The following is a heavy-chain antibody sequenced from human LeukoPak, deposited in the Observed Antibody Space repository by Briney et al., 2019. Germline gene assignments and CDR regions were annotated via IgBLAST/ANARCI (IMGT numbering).Heavy chain of an antibody. Sequence: GGSLRLSCAASGFTFNSFAMTWVRQAPGKGLEWVSAISGSGGNTYYADSVKGRFTVSRDNSKNTLYLQMNSLRAEDTAVYYCARDQRYCSSSSCPWEPFDYWGQGTLVTVSS. V-gene: IGHV3-23*01. CDR3: ARDQRYCSSSSCPWEPFDY. J-gene: IGHJ4*02. D-gene: IGHD2-2*01. CDR2: ISGSGGNT. CDR1: GFTFNSFA.